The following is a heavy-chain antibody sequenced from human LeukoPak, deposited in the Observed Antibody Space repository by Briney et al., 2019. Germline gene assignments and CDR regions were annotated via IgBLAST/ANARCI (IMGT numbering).Heavy chain of an antibody. CDR3: ATTSGYYDILTGSLGWFDP. CDR2: IYPGDSDT. J-gene: IGHJ5*02. Sequence: GESLKISCKGSGYSFTSYWIGWVRQMPGKGLEWMGIIYPGDSDTRYSPSFQGQVTISADKSISTAYLQWSSLKASDTAMYYCATTSGYYDILTGSLGWFDPWGQGTLVTVSS. D-gene: IGHD3-9*01. V-gene: IGHV5-51*01. CDR1: GYSFTSYW.